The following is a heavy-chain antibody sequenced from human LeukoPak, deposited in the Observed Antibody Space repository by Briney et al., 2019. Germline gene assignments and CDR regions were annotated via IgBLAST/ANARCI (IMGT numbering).Heavy chain of an antibody. CDR3: ASGNSAHWF. J-gene: IGHJ4*02. V-gene: IGHV3-48*04. Sequence: PGGSLRLSCAASGFTFSSYGMNWVRQAPGRGLEWVSYIFGSGSIIYYADSVRGRFTVSRDNAKNSLYLQMNSLRVEDTAVYYCASGNSAHWFWGQGTLVTVSS. D-gene: IGHD1-26*01. CDR1: GFTFSSYG. CDR2: IFGSGSII.